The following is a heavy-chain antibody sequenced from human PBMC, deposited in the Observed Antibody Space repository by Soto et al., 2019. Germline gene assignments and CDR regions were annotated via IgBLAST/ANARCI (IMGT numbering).Heavy chain of an antibody. CDR2: IYYSGST. CDR1: GGSISTYY. CDR3: VRHGGRYCSGGSCRPLYYTDV. V-gene: IGHV4-59*08. J-gene: IGHJ6*03. Sequence: SETLSLTCTVSGGSISTYYWSWIRQPPGKGLEWIGYIYYSGSTNYNPSLKSRVTISVDTSKNQFSLKLSSVTAADTAVYYCVRHGGRYCSGGSCRPLYYTDVWGKGTTVTVSS. D-gene: IGHD2-15*01.